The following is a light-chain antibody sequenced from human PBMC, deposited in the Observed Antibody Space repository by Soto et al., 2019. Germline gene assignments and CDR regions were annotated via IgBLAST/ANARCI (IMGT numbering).Light chain of an antibody. CDR1: SSDIGDYNY. CDR2: EVS. CDR3: SSYTSSTTYV. V-gene: IGLV2-14*01. Sequence: QSALTQPASVSGSPGQSITISCTGTSSDIGDYNYVSWYQQHPGNAPKLMIYEVSNRPSGVSNRFSGSKSGNTASLTISGLQAEDEADYYCSSYTSSTTYVFGTGTKVTVL. J-gene: IGLJ1*01.